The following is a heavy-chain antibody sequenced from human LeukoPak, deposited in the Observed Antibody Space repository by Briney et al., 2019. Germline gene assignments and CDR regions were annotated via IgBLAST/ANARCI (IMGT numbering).Heavy chain of an antibody. CDR1: GYSFTGHY. V-gene: IGHV1-2*02. J-gene: IGHJ4*02. CDR2: IHPNGGRT. CDR3: TRDHNWGADY. D-gene: IGHD7-27*01. Sequence: ASVKVSCKSSGYSFTGHYMHWVRQGPGQGLEWMRWIHPNGGRTNYAPKFQGRVTMTRDTSVTTDYMELSWLTSDDTAVYYCTRDHNWGADYWGQGTLVTVSS.